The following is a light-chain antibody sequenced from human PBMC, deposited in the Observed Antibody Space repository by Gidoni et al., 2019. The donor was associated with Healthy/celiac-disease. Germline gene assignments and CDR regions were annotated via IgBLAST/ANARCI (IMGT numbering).Light chain of an antibody. CDR3: AAWDDSLNGSWV. J-gene: IGLJ3*02. Sequence: QSVLTPPPSASGTPVPRVTISCSGSSSNIGSNTVNWYQQLPGTAPKLLIYSNNQRPSGVPDRFSGSKAGTSASLAISGLQSEDEADFYCAAWDDSLNGSWVFGGGTKLTVL. V-gene: IGLV1-44*01. CDR2: SNN. CDR1: SSNIGSNT.